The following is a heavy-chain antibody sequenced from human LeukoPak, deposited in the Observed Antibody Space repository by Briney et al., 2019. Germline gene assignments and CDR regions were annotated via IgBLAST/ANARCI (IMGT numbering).Heavy chain of an antibody. D-gene: IGHD5-12*01. Sequence: GGSLRLSWGASGFTFSCYGVYWVRQARGGGLEWVAVISYDGTNKYYADSVKGRFTITRDNSKNTLYLQMNSLRAEDTAVYYCAMLAVAKMDGHFDYWGQGTLVTVSS. CDR1: GFTFSCYG. CDR3: AMLAVAKMDGHFDY. J-gene: IGHJ4*02. V-gene: IGHV3-30*03. CDR2: ISYDGTNK.